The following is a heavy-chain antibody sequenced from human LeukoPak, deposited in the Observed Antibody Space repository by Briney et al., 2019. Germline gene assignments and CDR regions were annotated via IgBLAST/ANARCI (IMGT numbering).Heavy chain of an antibody. J-gene: IGHJ4*02. CDR3: AKDGIRWSHFDS. CDR1: GFTFSSYA. Sequence: TGGSLRLSCAASGFTFSSYAMSWVRQAPGKGLEGVSAISAGGGVTYYADSVEGRFTISRDDSKNTLYLQMNSLRAEDTAVYYCAKDGIRWSHFDSWGQGTLVTVSS. V-gene: IGHV3-23*01. CDR2: ISAGGGVT. D-gene: IGHD4-23*01.